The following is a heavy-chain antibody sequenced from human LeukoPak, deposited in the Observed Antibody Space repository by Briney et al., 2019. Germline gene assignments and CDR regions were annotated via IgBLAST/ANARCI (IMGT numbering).Heavy chain of an antibody. Sequence: PGGSLRLSCAASGFTFSHYAMSWVRQAPGKGLEWVSSISDSGGSTFYADSVKGRFTISRDNAKNSLYLQMNSLRDEDTAVYYCATRGGDLGGGQGTLVTVSS. D-gene: IGHD2-21*02. V-gene: IGHV3-23*01. CDR1: GFTFSHYA. J-gene: IGHJ4*02. CDR3: ATRGGDLG. CDR2: ISDSGGST.